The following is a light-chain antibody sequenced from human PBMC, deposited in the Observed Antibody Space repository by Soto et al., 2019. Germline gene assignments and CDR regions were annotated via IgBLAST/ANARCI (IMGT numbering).Light chain of an antibody. CDR3: QQYYSTPLT. CDR1: QSVLYSSNNKNY. J-gene: IGKJ4*01. V-gene: IGKV4-1*01. CDR2: WAS. Sequence: DIVMTQSTDSLGVSLGERATINCKSSQSVLYSSNNKNYLAWYQQKPGQPPKLLIYWASTRESGVPDRFSGSGSGTDFTLTISSLQAADVAVYYCQQYYSTPLTFGGGTKVEIK.